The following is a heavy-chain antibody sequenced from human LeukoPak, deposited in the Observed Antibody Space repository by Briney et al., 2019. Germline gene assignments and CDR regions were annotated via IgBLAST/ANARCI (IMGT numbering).Heavy chain of an antibody. Sequence: GGSLRLSCAASGFTFSSYGMHWVRQAPGKGLEWVANIWYDGSKNYYVDSVKGRFTISRDNFNNTLYLQMNSLRAEDAALYFCARAPYTTGRSFYFDSWGQGTLVTVSS. CDR3: ARAPYTTGRSFYFDS. CDR2: IWYDGSKN. J-gene: IGHJ4*02. V-gene: IGHV3-33*08. D-gene: IGHD2-2*02. CDR1: GFTFSSYG.